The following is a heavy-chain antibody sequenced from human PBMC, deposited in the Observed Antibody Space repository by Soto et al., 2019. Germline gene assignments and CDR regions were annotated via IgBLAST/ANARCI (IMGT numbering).Heavy chain of an antibody. CDR2: ISSTTNYM. J-gene: IGHJ4*02. Sequence: LRLSCAASGFTFTRYSMNWVRQAPGKGLEWVSSISSTTNYMYYADSMKGRFTVSRDNAKNSVYLDMNSLSAEDTAVYYCARESEDLTSNFDYWGQGTLVTVSS. V-gene: IGHV3-21*01. CDR3: ARESEDLTSNFDY. CDR1: GFTFTRYS.